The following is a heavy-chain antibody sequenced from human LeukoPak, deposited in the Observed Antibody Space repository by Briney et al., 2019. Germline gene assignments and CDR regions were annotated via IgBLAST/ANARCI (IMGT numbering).Heavy chain of an antibody. V-gene: IGHV5-51*01. J-gene: IGHJ4*02. CDR3: ARMVGSGWYGNYFDY. CDR2: IYPGDSDT. D-gene: IGHD6-19*01. Sequence: GESLKIPCKGSGYSFTSYWIGWVRQMPGKGLEWMGIIYPGDSDTRYSPSFQGQVTISAKKSISTAYLQWSSLKASDTAMYYCARMVGSGWYGNYFDYWGQGTLVTVSS. CDR1: GYSFTSYW.